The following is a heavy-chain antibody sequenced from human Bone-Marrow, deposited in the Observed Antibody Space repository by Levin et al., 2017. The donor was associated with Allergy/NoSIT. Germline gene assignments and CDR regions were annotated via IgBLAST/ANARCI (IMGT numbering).Heavy chain of an antibody. D-gene: IGHD5-12*01. CDR3: ARGRVATIRDFDY. V-gene: IGHV3-23*01. CDR2: ISSSGGST. Sequence: GASVKVSCAASGFTFSSYTMGWVRQAPGKGLEWVSAISSSGGSTYYADSVRARFTISRDNSKDTLYLQMNGLRAEDTAEYHCARGRVATIRDFDYWGQGTLVTVSS. CDR1: GFTFSSYT. J-gene: IGHJ4*02.